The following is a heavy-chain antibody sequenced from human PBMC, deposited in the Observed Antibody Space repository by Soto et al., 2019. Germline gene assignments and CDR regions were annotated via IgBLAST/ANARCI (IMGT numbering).Heavy chain of an antibody. Sequence: QVHLVQSGAEVKKPGTSVKVSCKASGYTFTSYGITWVRQAPGQGLEWMGWISANNGNTDYAQKLKGRVIVTRDTPTSTAYMELRSLRSDDTAVYYCARGRYGDYWGQGALVTVSS. CDR1: GYTFTSYG. CDR2: ISANNGNT. D-gene: IGHD1-1*01. J-gene: IGHJ4*02. V-gene: IGHV1-18*01. CDR3: ARGRYGDY.